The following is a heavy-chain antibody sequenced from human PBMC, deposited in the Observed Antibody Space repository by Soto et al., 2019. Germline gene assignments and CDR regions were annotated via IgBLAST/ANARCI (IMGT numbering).Heavy chain of an antibody. CDR2: INAGNGNT. V-gene: IGHV1-3*01. CDR1: GYTFTSYA. J-gene: IGHJ5*02. D-gene: IGHD3-9*01. Sequence: ASVKVSCKASGYTFTSYAMHWVRQAPGERLEWMGWINAGNGNTKYSQKFQGRVTITRDTSASTAYMELSSLRSEDTAVYYCARELARGGFDYNWFDPWGQGTLVTVSS. CDR3: ARELARGGFDYNWFDP.